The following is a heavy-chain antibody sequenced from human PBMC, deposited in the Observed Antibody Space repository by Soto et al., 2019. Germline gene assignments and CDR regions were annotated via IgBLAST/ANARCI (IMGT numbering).Heavy chain of an antibody. Sequence: SETLSLTCAVSGASIGSGGWWSWVRHPPGKGLEWIAEIFHDGNTNYSPSLKSRVTISVDKSQNQFSLNVYSVTAADTAVYYCARNDGWTGPDQWGQGTLVTLAS. D-gene: IGHD2-8*02. CDR2: IFHDGNT. CDR3: ARNDGWTGPDQ. CDR1: GASIGSGGW. J-gene: IGHJ5*02. V-gene: IGHV4-4*02.